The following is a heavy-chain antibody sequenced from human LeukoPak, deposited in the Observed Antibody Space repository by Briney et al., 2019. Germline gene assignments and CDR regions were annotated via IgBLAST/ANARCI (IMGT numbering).Heavy chain of an antibody. Sequence: GGSLRLSCAASGFTFDSYAMNWVRQAPGKGLEWVSAISGSGGSTYYADSVKGRFTISRDNSKNTLYLQMNSLRAEDTAVYYCARPTTVTQPVWGQGTMVTVSS. V-gene: IGHV3-23*01. D-gene: IGHD4-17*01. CDR2: ISGSGGST. J-gene: IGHJ3*01. CDR3: ARPTTVTQPV. CDR1: GFTFDSYA.